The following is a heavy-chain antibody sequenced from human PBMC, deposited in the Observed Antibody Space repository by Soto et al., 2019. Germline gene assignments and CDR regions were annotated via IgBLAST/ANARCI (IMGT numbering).Heavy chain of an antibody. Sequence: SETLSLTCAVYGGSFSGYYWSWIRQPPGKGLEWIGEINHSGSTNYNPSLKSRVTISVDTSKNQFSLKLSSVTAADTAVYYCARVDRDILTGYYLNFDYWGQGTLVTVS. D-gene: IGHD3-9*01. J-gene: IGHJ4*02. CDR1: GGSFSGYY. CDR3: ARVDRDILTGYYLNFDY. CDR2: INHSGST. V-gene: IGHV4-34*01.